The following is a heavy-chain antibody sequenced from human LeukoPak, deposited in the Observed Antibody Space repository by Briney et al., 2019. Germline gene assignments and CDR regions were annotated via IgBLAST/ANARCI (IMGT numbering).Heavy chain of an antibody. D-gene: IGHD3-3*01. V-gene: IGHV4-59*01. J-gene: IGHJ5*02. CDR3: ARDFGRYDFWSGYPDGGNWFDP. CDR1: GGPISSYY. CDR2: IYYSGST. Sequence: SETLSLTCTVSGGPISSYYWSWIRQPPGKGLEWIGYIYYSGSTNYNPSLKSRVTISVDTSKNQFSLKLSSVTAVDTAVYYCARDFGRYDFWSGYPDGGNWFDPWGQGTLVTVSS.